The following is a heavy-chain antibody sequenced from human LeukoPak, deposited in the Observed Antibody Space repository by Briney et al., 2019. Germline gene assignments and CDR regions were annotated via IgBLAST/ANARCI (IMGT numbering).Heavy chain of an antibody. CDR2: IKRDGSEK. CDR1: EFTFNSYW. V-gene: IGHV3-7*03. Sequence: GGSLRLSCAASEFTFNSYWMNWVRQAPGKGLEWVANIKRDGSEKYYVDSVKGRFTISRDNAKNSLDLQMNSLRVEDTAVYYCARLGPTSSGWPESFDYWGQGTLVTVSS. CDR3: ARLGPTSSGWPESFDY. D-gene: IGHD6-19*01. J-gene: IGHJ4*02.